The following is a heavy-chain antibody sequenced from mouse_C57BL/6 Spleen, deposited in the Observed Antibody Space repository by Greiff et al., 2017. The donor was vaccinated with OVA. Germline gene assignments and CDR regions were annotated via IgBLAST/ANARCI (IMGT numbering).Heavy chain of an antibody. CDR1: GFTFSDFY. CDR2: SRNKANDYTT. CDR3: ARDSNYPFAY. V-gene: IGHV7-1*01. Sequence: EVKVVESGGGLVQSGRSLRLSCATSGFTFSDFYMEWVRQAPGKGLEWIAASRNKANDYTTEYSASVKGRFIVSRDTSQSILYLQMNALRAEDTAIYYCARDSNYPFAYWGQGTLVTVSA. D-gene: IGHD2-5*01. J-gene: IGHJ3*01.